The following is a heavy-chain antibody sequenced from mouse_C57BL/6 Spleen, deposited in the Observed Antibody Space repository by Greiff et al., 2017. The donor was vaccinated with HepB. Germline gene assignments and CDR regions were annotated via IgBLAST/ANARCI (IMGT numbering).Heavy chain of an antibody. Sequence: QVQLQQSGAELARPGASVKMSCKASGYTFTSYTMHWVKQRPGQGLEWIGYINPSSGYTKYNQKFKDKATLTADKSSSTAYMQLSSLTSEDSAVYYCARRPWDLDYFDYWGQGTTLTVSS. V-gene: IGHV1-4*01. CDR3: ARRPWDLDYFDY. CDR1: GYTFTSYT. J-gene: IGHJ2*01. D-gene: IGHD4-1*01. CDR2: INPSSGYT.